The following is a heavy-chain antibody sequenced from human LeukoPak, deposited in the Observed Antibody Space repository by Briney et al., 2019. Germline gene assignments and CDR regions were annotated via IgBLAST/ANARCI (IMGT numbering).Heavy chain of an antibody. J-gene: IGHJ1*01. D-gene: IGHD3-22*01. CDR2: INPSGGST. CDR3: ATYLYYYDSTPTA. CDR1: GYTFTSYY. V-gene: IGHV1-46*01. Sequence: ASVKVSCKASGYTFTSYYMHWVRQAPGQGLEWMGIINPSGGSTSYAQKFQGRVTMTEDTSTDTAYMELSSLRSEDTAVYYCATYLYYYDSTPTAWGQGTLVTVSS.